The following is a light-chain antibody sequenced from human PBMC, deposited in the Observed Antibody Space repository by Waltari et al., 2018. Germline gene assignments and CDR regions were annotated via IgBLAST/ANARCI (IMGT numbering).Light chain of an antibody. CDR2: WAS. CDR1: QSVLYRSNNMNY. CDR3: QQYYSTPLS. Sequence: DIVMIQSPDSLAVSLGESATINCKSSQSVLYRSNNMNYLAWYQQKSGQPPKLLIYWASTRESGVPDRFSGSGSGTDFTLTISSLQAEDVAVYYCQQYYSTPLSFGGGTKVEIK. V-gene: IGKV4-1*01. J-gene: IGKJ4*01.